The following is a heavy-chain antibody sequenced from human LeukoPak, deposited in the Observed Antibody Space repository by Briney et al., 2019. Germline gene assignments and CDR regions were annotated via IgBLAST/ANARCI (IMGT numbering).Heavy chain of an antibody. D-gene: IGHD3-22*01. CDR3: ARGLSYYDSSGYYPYHRDYYFDY. V-gene: IGHV4-31*03. CDR1: GGSISSGGYY. J-gene: IGHJ4*02. Sequence: PSETLSLTCTVSGGSISSGGYYWSWIRQHPGKGLEWIGYIYYSGSTYYNPSLKSRVTISVDTSKNQFSLKLSSVTAADTAAYYCARGLSYYDSSGYYPYHRDYYFDYWGQGTLVTVSS. CDR2: IYYSGST.